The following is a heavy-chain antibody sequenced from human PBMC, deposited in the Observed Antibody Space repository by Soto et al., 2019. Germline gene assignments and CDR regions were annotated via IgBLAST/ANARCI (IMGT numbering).Heavy chain of an antibody. Sequence: SETLSLTCTVSGGSITSSSHYWGWIRQPPGKGLECIGNIYYDGNTYYNPSLKSRVTISLDTSKNQFSLRLNSVTAADTAVYYCARASITPRLFMYPFDEWGQRTLVTVSS. CDR3: ARASITPRLFMYPFDE. CDR1: GGSITSSSHY. V-gene: IGHV4-39*01. J-gene: IGHJ4*02. CDR2: IYYDGNT. D-gene: IGHD6-6*01.